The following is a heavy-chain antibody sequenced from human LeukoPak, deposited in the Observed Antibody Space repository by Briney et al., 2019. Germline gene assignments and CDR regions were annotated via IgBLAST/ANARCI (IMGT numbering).Heavy chain of an antibody. CDR3: ARAGRIVVVPAASRFDP. CDR2: MNPNSGNT. J-gene: IGHJ5*02. D-gene: IGHD2-2*01. Sequence: ASVKVSCKASGYTFTSYDINWVRQATGQGLEWMGWMNPNSGNTGYAQKFQGGVTMTRNTSISTAYMELSRLRSDDTAVYYCARAGRIVVVPAASRFDPWGQGTLVTVSS. CDR1: GYTFTSYD. V-gene: IGHV1-8*01.